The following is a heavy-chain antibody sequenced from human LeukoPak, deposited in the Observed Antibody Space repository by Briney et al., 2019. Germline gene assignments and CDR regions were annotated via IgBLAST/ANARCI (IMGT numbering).Heavy chain of an antibody. CDR1: GGSISSYY. CDR2: IYYSGST. J-gene: IGHJ4*02. D-gene: IGHD3-9*01. V-gene: IGHV4-59*01. CDR3: ARELRYFDWLKGYFDY. Sequence: PSETLSLTCTVSGGSISSYYWSWIRQPPGKGLEWIGDIYYSGSTNYNPSLKSRVTISVDTSKNQFSLKLSSVTAADTAVYYCARELRYFDWLKGYFDYWGQGTLVTVSS.